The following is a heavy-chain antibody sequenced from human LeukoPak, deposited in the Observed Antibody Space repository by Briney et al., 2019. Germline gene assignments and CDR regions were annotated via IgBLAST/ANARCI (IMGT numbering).Heavy chain of an antibody. CDR3: ARVVRGVTKILDY. CDR2: INPNSGGT. V-gene: IGHV1-2*06. D-gene: IGHD3-10*01. J-gene: IGHJ4*02. CDR1: GYTFTGYY. Sequence: ASVKVSCKASGYTFTGYYMHWGRQAPGQGLEWMGRINPNSGGTNYAQKFQGRVTMTRDTSISTAYMELSRLRSDDTAVYYCARVVRGVTKILDYWGQGTLVTVSS.